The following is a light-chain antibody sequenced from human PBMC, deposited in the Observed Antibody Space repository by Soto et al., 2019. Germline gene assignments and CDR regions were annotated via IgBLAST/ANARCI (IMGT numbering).Light chain of an antibody. CDR3: SSFAGSYSPYV. J-gene: IGLJ1*01. CDR1: SNDVGTYNL. V-gene: IGLV2-14*02. Sequence: QSALTQPASVSGSPGQSITISCTGISNDVGTYNLVSWYQHHPGKAPKLIIYEASKRPSGVPNRFSGSKSGNTASLTVSGLRPEDEADYFCSSFAGSYSPYVFGTGTKLTVL. CDR2: EAS.